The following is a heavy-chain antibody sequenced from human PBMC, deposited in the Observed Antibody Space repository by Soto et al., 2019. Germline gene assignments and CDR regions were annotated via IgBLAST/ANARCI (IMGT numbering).Heavy chain of an antibody. J-gene: IGHJ4*02. CDR3: ARGDYGTGGYPFPYFGY. V-gene: IGHV1-2*02. Sequence: HEHLVTPGAEVKRPGASLKVSCKASGYSFTGYYIHWVRQAPGQGLEWMGWINPDSGATNYAQNFQGRVTLTSDTSISTASMDLTSLTSDDTAVYYCARGDYGTGGYPFPYFGYWGQGTLVIVSS. D-gene: IGHD2-8*02. CDR1: GYSFTGYY. CDR2: INPDSGAT.